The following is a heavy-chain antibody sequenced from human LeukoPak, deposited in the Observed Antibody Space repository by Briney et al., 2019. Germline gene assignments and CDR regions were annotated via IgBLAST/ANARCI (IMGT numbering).Heavy chain of an antibody. CDR2: ISGSGGST. V-gene: IGHV3-23*01. CDR3: AKDHSSSSDFYYYMDV. Sequence: GGSLRLSCAASGFTFSSYAMSWVRQAPGKGLEWVSAISGSGGSTYYADSAKGRFTISRDNSKNTLYLQMNSLRAEDTAVYYCAKDHSSSSDFYYYMDVWGKGTTVTVSS. J-gene: IGHJ6*03. CDR1: GFTFSSYA. D-gene: IGHD6-6*01.